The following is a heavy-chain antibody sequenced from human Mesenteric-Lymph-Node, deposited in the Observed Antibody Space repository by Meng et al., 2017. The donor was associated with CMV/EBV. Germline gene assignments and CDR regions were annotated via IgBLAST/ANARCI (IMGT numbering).Heavy chain of an antibody. J-gene: IGHJ6*02. CDR1: GGSISSSSYY. CDR2: IYYSGST. CDR3: AREGEYSSSWYGNYYYYYGMDV. V-gene: IGHV4-39*07. D-gene: IGHD6-13*01. Sequence: GSLRLSCTVSGGSISSSSYYWGGIRQPPGKGLEWIGSIYYSGSTYYNPSLKSRVTISVDTSKNQFSLKLSSVTAADTAVYYCAREGEYSSSWYGNYYYYYGMDVWGQGTTVTVSS.